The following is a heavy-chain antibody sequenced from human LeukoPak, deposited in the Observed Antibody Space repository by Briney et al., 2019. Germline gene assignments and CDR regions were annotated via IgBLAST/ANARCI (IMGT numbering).Heavy chain of an antibody. CDR3: ASQRRSYDSSGYSRSY. CDR1: GGSISSGDYY. J-gene: IGHJ4*02. Sequence: SETLSLTCTVSGGSISSGDYYWSWIRQPPGEGLEWIGYIYYSGSTYYNPSLKSRVTISVDTSKNQFSLKLSSVTAAGTAVYYCASQRRSYDSSGYSRSYWGQGTLVTVSS. V-gene: IGHV4-30-4*08. CDR2: IYYSGST. D-gene: IGHD3-22*01.